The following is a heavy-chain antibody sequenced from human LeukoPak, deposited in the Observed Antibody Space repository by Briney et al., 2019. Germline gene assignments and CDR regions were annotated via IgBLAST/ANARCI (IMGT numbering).Heavy chain of an antibody. D-gene: IGHD2-21*01. Sequence: PGGSLRLSCAASGFAVSDNYMSWVRQAPGQGLEWVSLIYSDGSTYYSDFVKGRFTISRDNSKNILYLQMDRLRADDTAMYFCTREKSVIVPSSYYYFDVWGRGTLVTVAS. CDR2: IYSDGST. J-gene: IGHJ2*01. CDR1: GFAVSDNY. V-gene: IGHV3-53*01. CDR3: TREKSVIVPSSYYYFDV.